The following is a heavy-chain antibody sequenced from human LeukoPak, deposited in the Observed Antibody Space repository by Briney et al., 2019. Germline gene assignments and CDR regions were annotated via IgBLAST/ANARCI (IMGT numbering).Heavy chain of an antibody. CDR2: ISSSSNSI. CDR3: ARAAGIAAPGTRFDYFDS. J-gene: IGHJ4*02. D-gene: IGHD6-25*01. CDR1: GFTFSSYT. V-gene: IGHV3-48*04. Sequence: GGSLRLSCVASGFTFSSYTMHWVRQAPGKGLEWVSHISSSSNSINYADSVKGRFTISRDNARNSLYLQMSSLRVEDTGVYYCARAAGIAAPGTRFDYFDSWGQGTLVTVSS.